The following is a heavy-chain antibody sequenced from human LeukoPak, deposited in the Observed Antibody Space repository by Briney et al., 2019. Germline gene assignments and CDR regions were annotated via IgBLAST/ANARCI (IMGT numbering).Heavy chain of an antibody. J-gene: IGHJ4*02. CDR2: ISENGGTT. CDR3: AKEGPTGTTKFDY. V-gene: IGHV3-23*01. D-gene: IGHD1-1*01. CDR1: GFTFSRYD. Sequence: PGGSLRLSCAASGFTFSRYDMSWLRQAPGKGLEWVSAISENGGTTYYADSVKGRSTISRDNSKNTLSLQLNSLRAEDTAVYYCAKEGPTGTTKFDYWGQGTLVTVSS.